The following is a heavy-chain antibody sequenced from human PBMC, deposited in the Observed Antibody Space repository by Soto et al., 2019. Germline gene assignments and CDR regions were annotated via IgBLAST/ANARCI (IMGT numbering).Heavy chain of an antibody. CDR1: GYAFTSYY. Sequence: ASVKVSCKASGYAFTSYYMHWVRQAPGQGLEWMGIINPSGGSTNYAQKFQGRVTMTRDTSTSTVYMELRSLTSDDTGVYYCAREGSADYWGQGTLVTAPQ. J-gene: IGHJ4*02. CDR2: INPSGGST. CDR3: AREGSADY. D-gene: IGHD3-10*01. V-gene: IGHV1-46*01.